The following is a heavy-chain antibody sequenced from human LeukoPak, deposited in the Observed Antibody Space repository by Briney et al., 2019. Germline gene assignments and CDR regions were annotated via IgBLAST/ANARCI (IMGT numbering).Heavy chain of an antibody. CDR1: GDSVSSNSAA. V-gene: IGHV6-1*01. J-gene: IGHJ4*02. CDR2: TYYRSKWYN. CDR3: ARTKRYFDWQPFDY. D-gene: IGHD3-9*01. Sequence: SQTLSLTCAISGDSVSSNSAAWNWIRQSPSRGLEWLGRTYYRSKWYNDYAVSVKSRITINPDASKNQFSLQLNSVTPEDTAVYYCARTKRYFDWQPFDYWGQGTLVTVSS.